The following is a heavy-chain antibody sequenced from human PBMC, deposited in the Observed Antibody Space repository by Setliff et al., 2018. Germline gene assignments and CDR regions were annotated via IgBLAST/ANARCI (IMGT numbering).Heavy chain of an antibody. V-gene: IGHV4-39*02. CDR2: VHYTGST. D-gene: IGHD3-22*01. Sequence: SETLSLTCTVSGSSINNTTYYWAWIRQPPGKGLEWVGSVHYTGSTDYNPSLRSRVAISVDTSRNNLSLKLSSVTAADTAVYFCARPNYYDNTGFYDRRNDAFDIWGQGTLVTVS. CDR1: GSSINNTTYY. J-gene: IGHJ3*02. CDR3: ARPNYYDNTGFYDRRNDAFDI.